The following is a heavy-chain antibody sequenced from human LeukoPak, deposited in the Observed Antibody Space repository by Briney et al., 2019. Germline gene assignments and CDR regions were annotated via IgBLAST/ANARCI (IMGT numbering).Heavy chain of an antibody. D-gene: IGHD6-13*01. CDR2: STSSDNI. CDR1: GFIFSSFE. J-gene: IGHJ6*02. CDR3: ARDRGSAAAGTWYYAMDV. Sequence: GGSLRLSCPASGFIFSSFEVSWVRQAPGKGLEWVSSSTSSDNIHYADAVKGRFTSSRDNAKNSVYLQMNSLRAEDTAVYYCARDRGSAAAGTWYYAMDVWGQGTTVTVSS. V-gene: IGHV3-48*03.